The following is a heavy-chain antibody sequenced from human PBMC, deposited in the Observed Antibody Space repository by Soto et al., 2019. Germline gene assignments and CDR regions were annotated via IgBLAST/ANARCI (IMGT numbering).Heavy chain of an antibody. CDR1: GGSINNYY. Sequence: QVQLQESGPGLVKPLETLSLTCTVSGGSINNYYWSWIRQPPGAGLEWIGYIHYSGTTNYNPSLMSRVTISMDTSKNQFFLKLTSMTAADTAVYYCARRWSGIDYWGQGTLVTVSS. CDR3: ARRWSGIDY. J-gene: IGHJ4*02. CDR2: IHYSGTT. D-gene: IGHD3-3*01. V-gene: IGHV4-59*01.